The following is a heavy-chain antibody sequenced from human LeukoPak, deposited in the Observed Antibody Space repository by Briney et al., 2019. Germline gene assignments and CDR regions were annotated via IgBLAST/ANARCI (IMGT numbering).Heavy chain of an antibody. CDR1: GGSFSGYY. CDR3: APGIAAAGTRADWFDP. D-gene: IGHD6-13*01. CDR2: INHSGST. Sequence: SETLSLTCAVYGGSFSGYYWSWIRQPPGKGLEWIGEINHSGSTNYNPSLKSRVTISVDTSKNQFSLKLSSVTAADTAVYYCAPGIAAAGTRADWFDPWGQGTLVTVSS. J-gene: IGHJ5*02. V-gene: IGHV4-34*01.